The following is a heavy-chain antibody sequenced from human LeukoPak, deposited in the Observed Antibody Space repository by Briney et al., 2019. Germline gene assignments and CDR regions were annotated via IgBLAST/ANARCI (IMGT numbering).Heavy chain of an antibody. Sequence: GGSLRLSCAASGFTFSTYAMSWVRQAPGKGLEWVSHISDNGASTFYADSVKGRFTISRDNSKNTLYLQMNSLRAEDTAVYYCAKDKSITMIVVVGYYFDYWGQGTLVTVSS. J-gene: IGHJ4*02. D-gene: IGHD3-22*01. CDR3: AKDKSITMIVVVGYYFDY. CDR2: ISDNGAST. CDR1: GFTFSTYA. V-gene: IGHV3-23*01.